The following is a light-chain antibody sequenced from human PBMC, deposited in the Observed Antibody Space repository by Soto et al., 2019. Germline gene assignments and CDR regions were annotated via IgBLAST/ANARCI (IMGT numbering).Light chain of an antibody. V-gene: IGKV1-39*01. CDR1: QSISNY. J-gene: IGKJ1*01. Sequence: DIQMTQSPSSLSASVGDRVTITCRASQSISNYLNWYQQKPGKAPKLLIYAASSLQSGVPSRFSGSGSGTDXXXTXXXXQPXXXXXXXXXXXXSXXTFGQGTKVEIK. CDR3: XXXXSXXT. CDR2: AAS.